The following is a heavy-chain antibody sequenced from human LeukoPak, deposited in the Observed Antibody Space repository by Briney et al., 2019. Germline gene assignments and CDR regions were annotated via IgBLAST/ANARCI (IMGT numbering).Heavy chain of an antibody. CDR3: ARDLSTAVADARLTYYFYDGLDV. CDR1: AYSFTSHY. J-gene: IGHJ6*02. CDR2: IKHSGGMA. V-gene: IGHV1-46*01. D-gene: IGHD6-19*01. Sequence: ASVRVSCKASAYSFTSHYIHWVRQAPGQGFEWMGIIKHSGGMACYAQKFQGRVTVTRDTSSSTVYMDLTGLRSEDTAVYYCARDLSTAVADARLTYYFYDGLDVWGQGSTVTVSS.